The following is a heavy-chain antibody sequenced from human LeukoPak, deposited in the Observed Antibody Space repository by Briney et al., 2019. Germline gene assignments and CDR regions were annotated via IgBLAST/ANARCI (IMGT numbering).Heavy chain of an antibody. D-gene: IGHD2-15*01. Sequence: GGPLRLSCAASGFTFSSYAMHWVRQAPGKGLEWVAVISYDGSNKYYADSVKGRFTISRDNSKNTLYLQMNSLRAEDTAVYYCARGTRILGAFDIWGQGTMVTVSS. V-gene: IGHV3-30-3*01. CDR1: GFTFSSYA. J-gene: IGHJ3*02. CDR3: ARGTRILGAFDI. CDR2: ISYDGSNK.